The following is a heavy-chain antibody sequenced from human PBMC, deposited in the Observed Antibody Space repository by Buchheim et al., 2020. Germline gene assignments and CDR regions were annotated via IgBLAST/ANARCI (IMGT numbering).Heavy chain of an antibody. D-gene: IGHD5-18*01. CDR2: ISSSGSTI. CDR1: GFTFSSYE. CDR3: ARDMRAPGIGYSYGYDY. J-gene: IGHJ4*02. V-gene: IGHV3-48*03. Sequence: EVQLVESGGGLVQPGGSLRLSCAASGFTFSSYEMNWVRQAPGKGLEWVSYISSSGSTIYYADSVKGRFTISRDNAKNSLYLQMNSLRAEDTAVYYCARDMRAPGIGYSYGYDYWGQGTL.